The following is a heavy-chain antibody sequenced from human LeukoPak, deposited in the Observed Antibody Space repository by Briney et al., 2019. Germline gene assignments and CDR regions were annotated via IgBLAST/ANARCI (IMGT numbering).Heavy chain of an antibody. CDR3: AKDKGSSWSGYYFDY. Sequence: PGGSLRLSCAASGFTFHDYTMHWVRQPPGRGLEWVSLITWNGESTYYADSVKGRFTISRDNGKKSLYLQLDSLGSEDTAFYYCAKDKGSSWSGYYFDYWGQGTLVTVSS. V-gene: IGHV3-43*01. CDR2: ITWNGEST. J-gene: IGHJ4*02. D-gene: IGHD6-13*01. CDR1: GFTFHDYT.